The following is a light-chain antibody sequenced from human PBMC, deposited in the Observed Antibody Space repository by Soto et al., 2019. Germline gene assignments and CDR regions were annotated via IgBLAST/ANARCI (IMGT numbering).Light chain of an antibody. CDR3: KKNNGPLFT. CDR1: QGISNY. CDR2: GAS. V-gene: IGKV1-27*01. J-gene: IGKJ3*01. Sequence: DIQMTQSPSSLSASVGDRVTITCRASQGISNYLAWYQQKPGKVPKLLIYGASTLQSGVPSRFSGSGSGTDFTPPISSLQPKDVATNYVKKNNGPLFTSGLGPKWISN.